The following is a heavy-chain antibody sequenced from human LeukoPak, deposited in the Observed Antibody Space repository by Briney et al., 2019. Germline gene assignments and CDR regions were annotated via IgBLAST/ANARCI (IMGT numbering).Heavy chain of an antibody. D-gene: IGHD1-7*01. Sequence: ASVKVSCKVSGYTLTELSMHWVRQAPGKGLERMGGFDPEDGETIYAQKFQGRVTMTEDTSTDTAYMELSSLRSEDTAVYYCATLSPLTGTTVPDYWGQGTLVTVSS. V-gene: IGHV1-24*01. CDR3: ATLSPLTGTTVPDY. CDR2: FDPEDGET. J-gene: IGHJ4*02. CDR1: GYTLTELS.